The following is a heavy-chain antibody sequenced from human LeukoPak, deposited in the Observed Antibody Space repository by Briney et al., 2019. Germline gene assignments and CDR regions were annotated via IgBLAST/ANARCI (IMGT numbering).Heavy chain of an antibody. V-gene: IGHV3-23*01. J-gene: IGHJ6*02. D-gene: IGHD6-19*01. CDR3: AKVRGWSYGMAV. CDR1: GFTFSSYA. CDR2: ISGSGGST. Sequence: GGSLRLSCSASGFTFSSYAMSWVRQAPGQGLEWGSAISGSGGSTYYADPVKGRITISSDNSKNTMDLQMNSLRAEDTAVYYCAKVRGWSYGMAVWSQGTTVTVSS.